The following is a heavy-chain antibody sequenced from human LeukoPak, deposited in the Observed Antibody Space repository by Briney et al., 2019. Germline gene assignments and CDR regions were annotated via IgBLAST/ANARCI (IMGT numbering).Heavy chain of an antibody. CDR1: GGSISSYY. J-gene: IGHJ4*02. CDR3: ARNDFWSGYYNY. Sequence: TSETLSLTCTVSGGSISSYYWSWIRQPPGKGLEWIGYIYYSGSPNYNPSLKSRVTMSVDTSKNQFSLKLSSVTAADTAVYYCARNDFWSGYYNYWGQGTLVTVSS. D-gene: IGHD3-3*01. CDR2: IYYSGSP. V-gene: IGHV4-59*12.